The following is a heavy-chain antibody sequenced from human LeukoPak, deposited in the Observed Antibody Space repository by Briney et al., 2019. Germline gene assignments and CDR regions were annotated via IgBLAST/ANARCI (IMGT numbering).Heavy chain of an antibody. J-gene: IGHJ5*02. D-gene: IGHD5-24*01. CDR1: GFTFSSYE. Sequence: GSLRLSCAASGFTFSSYEMNWVRPAPGKGLEWVSYISSSGSTIYYADSVKGRFTISRDNAKNSLYLQMNSLRAEDTAVYYCARAQGRDGYNRWGQGTLVTVSS. V-gene: IGHV3-48*03. CDR3: ARAQGRDGYNR. CDR2: ISSSGSTI.